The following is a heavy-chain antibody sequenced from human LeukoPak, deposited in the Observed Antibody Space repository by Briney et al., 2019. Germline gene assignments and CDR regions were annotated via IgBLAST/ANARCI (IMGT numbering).Heavy chain of an antibody. V-gene: IGHV3-23*01. J-gene: IGHJ4*02. D-gene: IGHD3-9*01. CDR1: GFTFSSYA. Sequence: GGSLRLSCAASGFTFSSYAMSWVRQAPGKGLEWVSAISGSGGSTYYADSVKGRFTISRDNSKNTLYLQMNSLRAEDTAVYYCAKDNEITYYDILTGLWYFDYCGQGTLVTVSS. CDR2: ISGSGGST. CDR3: AKDNEITYYDILTGLWYFDY.